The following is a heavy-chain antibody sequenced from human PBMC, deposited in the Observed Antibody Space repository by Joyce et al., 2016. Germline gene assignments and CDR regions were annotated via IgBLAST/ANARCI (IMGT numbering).Heavy chain of an antibody. CDR2: ITSDARDT. CDR1: GFLFSGFW. V-gene: IGHV3-74*03. J-gene: IGHJ6*02. Sequence: EVQLVESGGGLIQPGGSLRLSCAASGFLFSGFWMHWVRKDPGKGLVGVSIITSDARDTTYVYSVKGRVTISRDNAKNILYLQMNNLGAEDTAVYYCGRGHYYAMDVWGQGTTVTVSS. CDR3: GRGHYYAMDV.